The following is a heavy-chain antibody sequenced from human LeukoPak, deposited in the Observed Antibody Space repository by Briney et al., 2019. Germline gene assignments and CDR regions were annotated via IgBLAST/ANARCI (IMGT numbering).Heavy chain of an antibody. CDR1: GFTFSSYS. CDR3: ARGSECGGDCSNWFDP. D-gene: IGHD2-21*02. J-gene: IGHJ5*02. CDR2: ISSSSSYI. Sequence: GGSLRLSCAASGFTFSSYSMNWVRQAPGKGLEWVSSISSSSSYIYYADSVKGRFTISRDNAKNSLYLQMNSLRAEDTVVYYCARGSECGGDCSNWFDPWGQGTLVTVSS. V-gene: IGHV3-21*01.